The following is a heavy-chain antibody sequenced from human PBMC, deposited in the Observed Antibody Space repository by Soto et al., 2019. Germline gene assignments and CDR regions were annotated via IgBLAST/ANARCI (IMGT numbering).Heavy chain of an antibody. Sequence: SETLSLTCAVSGGSISSSNWWSWVRQPPGKGLEWIGEIYHSGSTNYNPSLKSRVTISVDKSKNQFSLKLSSVTAADTAVYYCARGYSGSYPEVWFDPWGQGTLVTVSS. V-gene: IGHV4-4*02. CDR1: GGSISSSNW. J-gene: IGHJ5*02. D-gene: IGHD1-26*01. CDR2: IYHSGST. CDR3: ARGYSGSYPEVWFDP.